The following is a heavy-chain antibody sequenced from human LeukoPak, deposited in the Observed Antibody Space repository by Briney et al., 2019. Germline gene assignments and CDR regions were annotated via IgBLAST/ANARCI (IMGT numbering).Heavy chain of an antibody. CDR2: IKQDGSEK. Sequence: GGSLRLSCAASGFTFSSYWMSWVRQAPGKGLEWVANIKQDGSEKYYVDSVEGRFTISRDNAKNSLYLQMNSLRAEDTAVYYCARERPFIAARPNYYYYYGMDVWGQGTTVTVSS. D-gene: IGHD6-6*01. J-gene: IGHJ6*02. CDR1: GFTFSSYW. CDR3: ARERPFIAARPNYYYYYGMDV. V-gene: IGHV3-7*01.